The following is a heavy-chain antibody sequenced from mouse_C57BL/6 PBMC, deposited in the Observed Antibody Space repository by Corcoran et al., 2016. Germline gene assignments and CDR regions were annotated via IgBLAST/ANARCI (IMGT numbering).Heavy chain of an antibody. V-gene: IGHV1-19*01. D-gene: IGHD2-4*01. J-gene: IGHJ1*03. CDR2: INPYNGGT. Sequence: EVQLQQSGPVLVKPGASVKMSCKASGYTFTDYYMNWVKQSHGKSLEWIGVINPYNGGTSYNQKFKGKATLTVDKSSSTAYMELNSLTSEDSAVYDCARDNYKPDDYYWYCDVWGTGTTVTVSA. CDR3: ARDNYKPDDYYWYCDV. CDR1: GYTFTDYY.